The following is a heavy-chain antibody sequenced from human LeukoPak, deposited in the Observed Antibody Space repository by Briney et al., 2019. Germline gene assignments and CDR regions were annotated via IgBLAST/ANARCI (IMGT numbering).Heavy chain of an antibody. CDR3: ARSGSGSSLFGY. Sequence: PSETLSLTCTVSGGSISSGGYYWSWIRQHPGKGLEWIGYIYHSGSTYYNPSLKSRVTISVDTSKNQFSLKLSSVTAADTAVYYCARSGSGSSLFGYWGQGTLVTVSS. J-gene: IGHJ4*02. D-gene: IGHD1-26*01. V-gene: IGHV4-31*03. CDR2: IYHSGST. CDR1: GGSISSGGYY.